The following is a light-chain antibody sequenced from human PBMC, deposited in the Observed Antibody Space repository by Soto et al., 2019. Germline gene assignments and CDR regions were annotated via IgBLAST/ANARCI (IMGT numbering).Light chain of an antibody. V-gene: IGLV2-23*01. CDR1: SSDVGGSGL. CDR3: CSYAGRSTWDVV. CDR2: EGF. Sequence: QSVLTQPASVSGSPGQSITISCTGTSSDVGGSGLVSWYQFHPGKAPKLSIFEGFKRPSGVSNRFSGSKSGSTASLTISGLQAEDEADYYCCSYAGRSTWDVVFGGGTKLTVL. J-gene: IGLJ2*01.